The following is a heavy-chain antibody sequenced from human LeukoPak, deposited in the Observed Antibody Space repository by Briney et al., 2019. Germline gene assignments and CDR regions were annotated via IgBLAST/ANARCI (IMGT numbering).Heavy chain of an antibody. CDR1: GFIFSSYA. Sequence: GGSLRLTCAASGFIFSSYAMGWVRQAPGKGLEWVSAISGSGGSTYYADSVKGRFTISRDNSKNTLYLQMNSLRAEDTAVYYCAKGGSRITIFGVILMDVWGQGTTVTVSS. V-gene: IGHV3-23*01. J-gene: IGHJ6*02. D-gene: IGHD3-3*01. CDR2: ISGSGGST. CDR3: AKGGSRITIFGVILMDV.